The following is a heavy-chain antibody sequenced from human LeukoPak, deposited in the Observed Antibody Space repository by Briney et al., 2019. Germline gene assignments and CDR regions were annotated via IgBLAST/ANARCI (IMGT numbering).Heavy chain of an antibody. CDR3: AKGDYDILTGYYNVGRY. D-gene: IGHD3-9*01. CDR1: GFTFSSYA. CDR2: ISYDGSNK. Sequence: PGGSLRLSCAASGFTFSSYAMHWVRQAPGKGLEWVAVISYDGSNKYYADSVKGRFTVSRDNSKNTLYLQMNSLRAEDTAVYYCAKGDYDILTGYYNVGRYWGQGTLVTVSS. J-gene: IGHJ4*02. V-gene: IGHV3-30*04.